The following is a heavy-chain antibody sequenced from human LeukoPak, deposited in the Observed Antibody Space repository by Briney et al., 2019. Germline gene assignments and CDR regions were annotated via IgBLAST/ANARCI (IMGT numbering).Heavy chain of an antibody. CDR2: IYAAGNT. Sequence: GGSLRLSCAASGFTVSSNYVSWVRQCPGKGMEWVSVIYAAGNTYYADSVKGRFTISRDNSKNTLYLQMSSLRAEDTAVYYCARAIQYRFDPWGQGTLVTVSS. CDR1: GFTVSSNY. V-gene: IGHV3-66*01. J-gene: IGHJ5*02. CDR3: ARAIQYRFDP. D-gene: IGHD2/OR15-2a*01.